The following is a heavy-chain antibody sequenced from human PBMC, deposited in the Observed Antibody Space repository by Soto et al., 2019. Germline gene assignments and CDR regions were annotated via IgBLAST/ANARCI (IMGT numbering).Heavy chain of an antibody. CDR3: ARDYVVGDNGGTWFDP. J-gene: IGHJ5*02. D-gene: IGHD1-26*01. V-gene: IGHV3-33*01. Sequence: QVQLVESGGGVVQPGRSLRLSCAASGFTFSSYGMHWVRQAPGKGLEWVAVIWYDGSNKYYADSVKGRFTISRDNSKNTLYLQMNSLRAEDTAVYYCARDYVVGDNGGTWFDPWGQGTLVTVSS. CDR1: GFTFSSYG. CDR2: IWYDGSNK.